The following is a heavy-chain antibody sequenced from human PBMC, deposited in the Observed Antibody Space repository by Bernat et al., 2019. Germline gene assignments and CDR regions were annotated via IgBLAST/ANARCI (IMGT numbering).Heavy chain of an antibody. D-gene: IGHD3-16*01. V-gene: IGHV3-74*02. CDR2: INSDGSST. CDR3: ARAYRNRFDY. J-gene: IGHJ4*02. Sequence: EVQLVESGGGLVQPGGSLRLSCAASGFTVSSNYMSWVRQAPGKGLVWVSRINSDGSSTSYADSVKGRFTISRDNAKNTLYLQMNSLRAEDTAVYYCARAYRNRFDYWGQGTLVTVSS. CDR1: GFTVSSNY.